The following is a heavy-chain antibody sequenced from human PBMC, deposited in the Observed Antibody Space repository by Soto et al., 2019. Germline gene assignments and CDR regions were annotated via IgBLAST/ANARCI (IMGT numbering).Heavy chain of an antibody. D-gene: IGHD3-3*01. J-gene: IGHJ5*02. CDR1: GGSISSYY. CDR2: IYYSGST. V-gene: IGHV4-59*01. CDR3: ASSPYYDFSLGP. Sequence: PSETLSLTCTVSGGSISSYYWSWIRQPPGKGLEWIGYIYYSGSTNYNPSLKSRVTISVDTSKNQFSLKPSSVTAADTAVYYCASSPYYDFSLGPWGQGTLVTVS.